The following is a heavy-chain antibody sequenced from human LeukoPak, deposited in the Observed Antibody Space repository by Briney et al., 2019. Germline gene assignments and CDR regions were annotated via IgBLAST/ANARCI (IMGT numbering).Heavy chain of an antibody. J-gene: IGHJ4*02. D-gene: IGHD6-13*01. CDR1: GFTVSSNY. CDR2: FYSGGST. Sequence: PGGSLRLSCAASGFTVSSNYMSWVRQAPGKGLEWVSVFYSGGSTYYADSVKGRFTISRDNSKNTLYLQMNNLRAEDTAVYYCARVIRITSSWLAASSYYFDYWGQGTLVTVSS. CDR3: ARVIRITSSWLAASSYYFDY. V-gene: IGHV3-53*01.